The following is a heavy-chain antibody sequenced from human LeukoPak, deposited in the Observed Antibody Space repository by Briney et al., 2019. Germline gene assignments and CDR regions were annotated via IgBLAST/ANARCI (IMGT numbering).Heavy chain of an antibody. Sequence: SETLSLTCTVSGGSISSYYWSWIRQPPGKGLEWIGYIYYSGSTNYNPSLKSRVTISVDTSKNQFSLKLSSVTAADTAVYYCARAMVRGVTRFDYWGQGTLVTVSS. CDR2: IYYSGST. D-gene: IGHD3-10*01. J-gene: IGHJ4*02. V-gene: IGHV4-59*01. CDR1: GGSISSYY. CDR3: ARAMVRGVTRFDY.